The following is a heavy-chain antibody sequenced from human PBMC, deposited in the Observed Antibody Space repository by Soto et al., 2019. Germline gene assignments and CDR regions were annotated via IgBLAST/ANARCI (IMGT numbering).Heavy chain of an antibody. D-gene: IGHD3-10*01. Sequence: ASVKVSCKASGYTFTSYAMHWVRQAPGQRLEWMGWINAGNGNTKYSQKLQGRVTITRDTSASTAYMEQSSLRSEDTAVYYCARGTSPITKVRVSLIGRMWFDPWGKGTLVTV. CDR3: ARGTSPITKVRVSLIGRMWFDP. V-gene: IGHV1-3*01. CDR2: INAGNGNT. CDR1: GYTFTSYA. J-gene: IGHJ5*02.